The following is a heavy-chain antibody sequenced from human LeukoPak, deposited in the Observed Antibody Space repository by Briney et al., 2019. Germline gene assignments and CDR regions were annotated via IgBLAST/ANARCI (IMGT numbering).Heavy chain of an antibody. V-gene: IGHV3-21*01. Sequence: GGSLRLSCAASGFTFSNAWMSWVRQAPGKGLEWVSSISSSSSYIYYADSVKGRFTISRDNAKNSLYLQMNSLRAEDTAVYYCARGSRDDYSNPPFDHWGQGTLVTVSS. J-gene: IGHJ4*02. CDR1: GFTFSNAW. CDR3: ARGSRDDYSNPPFDH. D-gene: IGHD4-11*01. CDR2: ISSSSSYI.